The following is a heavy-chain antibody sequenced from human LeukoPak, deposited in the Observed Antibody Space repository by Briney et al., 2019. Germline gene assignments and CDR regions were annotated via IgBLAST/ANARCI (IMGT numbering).Heavy chain of an antibody. CDR2: IGSSGDIT. Sequence: GGSLRLSCAASGFTFSSYAMSWVRQAPGMGLEWVSSIGSSGDITYYADSVKGRFTISRDNSKNTLFLQMNSLRAEDTAVYYCARGLGPKQWLVSANWFDPWGQGTLVTVSS. CDR1: GFTFSSYA. J-gene: IGHJ5*02. D-gene: IGHD6-19*01. CDR3: ARGLGPKQWLVSANWFDP. V-gene: IGHV3-23*01.